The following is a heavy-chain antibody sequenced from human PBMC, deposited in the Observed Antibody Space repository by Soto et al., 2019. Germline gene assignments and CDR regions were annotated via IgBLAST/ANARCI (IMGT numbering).Heavy chain of an antibody. CDR2: ISYDGSNK. Sequence: GGSLRLSCAASGFTFRSYAMHGVRQAPGKGLEWVAVISYDGSNKYYADSVKARFTFSRDNSKNTLYLHMNSLRAEDTAVYYCSRDRYSSFEAARLGMDVWGQGTTVTVSS. CDR3: SRDRYSSFEAARLGMDV. CDR1: GFTFRSYA. V-gene: IGHV3-30-3*01. J-gene: IGHJ6*02. D-gene: IGHD6-19*01.